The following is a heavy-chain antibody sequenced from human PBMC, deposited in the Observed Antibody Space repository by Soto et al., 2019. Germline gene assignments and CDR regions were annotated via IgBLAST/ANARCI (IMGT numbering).Heavy chain of an antibody. D-gene: IGHD6-13*01. CDR1: GGSISSYY. Sequence: PSETLSLTCTVSGGSISSYYWSWIRQPAGKGLEWIGRIYTSGSNNYNPSLKSRVTMSVDTSKNQFSLKLSSVTAADTAVYYCARIPRPRSSSPSPFYFDYWGQGTLVTVSS. CDR3: ARIPRPRSSSPSPFYFDY. J-gene: IGHJ4*02. V-gene: IGHV4-4*07. CDR2: IYTSGSN.